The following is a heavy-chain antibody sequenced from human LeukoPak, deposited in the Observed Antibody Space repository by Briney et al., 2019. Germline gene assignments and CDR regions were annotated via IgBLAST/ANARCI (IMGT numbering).Heavy chain of an antibody. V-gene: IGHV1-46*01. CDR1: GYTFTSYY. Sequence: ASVKVSCKASGYTFTSYYIHWGAQAPGQGLEWMGVINAGGGSTSYAQRFQGRVTMTRDTSTSTVYMELSSLRSEDTAGYYCARNPYSKYWGQGPLVTVSS. CDR3: ARNPYSKY. CDR2: INAGGGST. J-gene: IGHJ1*01.